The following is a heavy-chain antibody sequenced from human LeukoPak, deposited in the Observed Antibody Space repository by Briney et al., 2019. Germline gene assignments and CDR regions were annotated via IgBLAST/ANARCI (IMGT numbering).Heavy chain of an antibody. J-gene: IGHJ5*02. V-gene: IGHV3-21*01. D-gene: IGHD2-2*02. CDR2: IFPTGGEI. CDR3: AREGCSSTSCYSNWFDP. Sequence: GGSLRLSCAASGFTFGTFAMIWVRQPPGKGLEWVSSIFPTGGEIHYADSVRGRFTISRDNAKNSLYLQMNSLGAEDTAVYYCAREGCSSTSCYSNWFDPWGQGTLVTVSS. CDR1: GFTFGTFA.